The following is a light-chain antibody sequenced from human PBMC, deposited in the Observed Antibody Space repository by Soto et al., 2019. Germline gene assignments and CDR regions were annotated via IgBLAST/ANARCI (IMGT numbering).Light chain of an antibody. V-gene: IGKV3-15*01. Sequence: DIAMTQSPATLSVSPGERATLSCRASQSVRSNLAWYQQEPGQAPRLLIYEASTRATGIPARFSGSGSGTEFTLTISSLQSEDFGVYYCQQYNNWPPWSFGQGTKVDIK. CDR2: EAS. CDR1: QSVRSN. CDR3: QQYNNWPPWS. J-gene: IGKJ1*01.